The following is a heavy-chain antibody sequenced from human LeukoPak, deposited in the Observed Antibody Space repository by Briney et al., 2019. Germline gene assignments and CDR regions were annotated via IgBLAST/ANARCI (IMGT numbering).Heavy chain of an antibody. V-gene: IGHV4-59*08. J-gene: IGHJ4*02. CDR2: IYYSGST. CDR1: GVSISSYY. D-gene: IGHD1-26*01. Sequence: SETLSFTCTVSGVSISSYYWSWIRQTPGKGLEWIGYIYYSGSTNYNPSLKSRVTISVDTSKNQFSLKLSSVTAADTAVYFCARHGASGSYLYYFDYWGQGTLVTVSS. CDR3: ARHGASGSYLYYFDY.